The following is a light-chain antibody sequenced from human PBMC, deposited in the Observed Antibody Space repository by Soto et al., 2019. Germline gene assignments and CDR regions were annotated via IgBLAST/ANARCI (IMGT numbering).Light chain of an antibody. Sequence: DIQMTQSPSTLSASVGDRVTITCRASQSISSWLAWYQQKPGKAPTLLIYDASSLESGVPSRFSGSGSGTEFTLTISSLQPDDFATYYCQQYNSYSPVLTFGGGTKVDIK. CDR3: QQYNSYSPVLT. J-gene: IGKJ4*01. CDR2: DAS. CDR1: QSISSW. V-gene: IGKV1-5*01.